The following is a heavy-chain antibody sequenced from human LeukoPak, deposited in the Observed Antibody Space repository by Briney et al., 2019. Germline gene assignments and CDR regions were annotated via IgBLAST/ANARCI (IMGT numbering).Heavy chain of an antibody. J-gene: IGHJ6*04. CDR1: GFTFSSYG. D-gene: IGHD2-2*01. CDR3: ARDFGDIVVVPAPYYGMDV. CDR2: IWYDGSNK. V-gene: IGHV3-33*01. Sequence: GGSLRLSCAASGFTFSSYGMQWVRQAPGKGLEGVTVIWYDGSNKYYADSVKGRFTISRDNSKNTLYLQMNSLRAEDTAVYYCARDFGDIVVVPAPYYGMDVWGKGTTVTVSS.